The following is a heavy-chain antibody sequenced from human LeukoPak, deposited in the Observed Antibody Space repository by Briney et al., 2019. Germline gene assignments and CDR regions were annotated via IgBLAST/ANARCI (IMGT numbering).Heavy chain of an antibody. D-gene: IGHD4-17*01. V-gene: IGHV3-21*01. J-gene: IGHJ4*02. Sequence: GGSLRLSCAASGFTFDSNAMTWVRQAPGEGLEWVSSISSSSSYIYYADSVKGRFTISRDNAKNSLYLQMNSLRAEDTAVYYCARDFVTLTTIDYWGQGTLVTVSS. CDR3: ARDFVTLTTIDY. CDR1: GFTFDSNA. CDR2: ISSSSSYI.